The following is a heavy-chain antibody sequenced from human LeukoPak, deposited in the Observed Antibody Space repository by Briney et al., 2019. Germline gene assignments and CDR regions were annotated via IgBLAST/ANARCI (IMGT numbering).Heavy chain of an antibody. CDR2: ISSSGSTI. V-gene: IGHV3-11*01. D-gene: IGHD2-15*01. CDR1: GFTFSDYY. Sequence: GGSLRLSCAASGFTFSDYYMSWIRQAPGKGLEWVSYISSSGSTIYYADSVKGRFTISRDNAKNSLYLQMNSLRAEDTAVYYCARSIVVVAASFFDYWGQGTVVTVSS. J-gene: IGHJ4*02. CDR3: ARSIVVVAASFFDY.